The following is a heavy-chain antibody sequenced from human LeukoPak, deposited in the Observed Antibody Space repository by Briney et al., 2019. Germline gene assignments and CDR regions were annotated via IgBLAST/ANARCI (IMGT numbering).Heavy chain of an antibody. CDR2: ISSSSYI. CDR1: GFTFSSYS. Sequence: GGSLRLSCAASGFTFSSYSMNWVRQAPGKGLEWVSSISSSSYIYYADSVKGRFTISRDNAKNSLYLQMNSLRAEDTAVYYCARDHAALRYYFDYWGQGTLITVSS. J-gene: IGHJ4*02. V-gene: IGHV3-21*01. CDR3: ARDHAALRYYFDY. D-gene: IGHD1-14*01.